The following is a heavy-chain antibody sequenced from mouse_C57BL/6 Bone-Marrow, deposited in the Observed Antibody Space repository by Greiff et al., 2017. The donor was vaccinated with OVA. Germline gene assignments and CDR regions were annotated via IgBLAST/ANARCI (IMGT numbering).Heavy chain of an antibody. D-gene: IGHD2-3*01. Sequence: VQLQQPGAELVMPGASVKLSCKASGYTFTSYWMHWVKQRPGQGLEWIGEIDPSDSYTNYNQKFKGKSTLTVDKSSSTAYMQLSSLTSEDSAVYYCAGTIYDGYYGGFAYWGQGTLVTVSA. CDR2: IDPSDSYT. CDR3: AGTIYDGYYGGFAY. V-gene: IGHV1-69*01. CDR1: GYTFTSYW. J-gene: IGHJ3*01.